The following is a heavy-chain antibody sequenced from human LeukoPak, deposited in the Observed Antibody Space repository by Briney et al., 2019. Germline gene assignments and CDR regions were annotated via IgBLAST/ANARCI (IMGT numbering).Heavy chain of an antibody. CDR2: IDKATYPT. Sequence: GGSLRLSCAASEFIFSDYAMGWVRQAPGKGLEWVSTIDKATYPTFYADSVKGRFTISRDNSKNTLYLQMNSLRTEDTAVYFCAKFEGATIPGWFNDYWGQGILVTVSS. CDR3: AKFEGATIPGWFNDY. J-gene: IGHJ4*02. D-gene: IGHD6-19*01. CDR1: EFIFSDYA. V-gene: IGHV3-23*05.